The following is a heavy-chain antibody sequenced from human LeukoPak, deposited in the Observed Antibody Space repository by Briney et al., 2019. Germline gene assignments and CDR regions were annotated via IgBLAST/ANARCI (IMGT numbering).Heavy chain of an antibody. CDR2: IYYSGST. V-gene: IGHV4-59*08. J-gene: IGHJ5*02. CDR1: GGSISSYY. Sequence: PSETLSLTCTVSGGSISSYYWSWIRQPPGKGLEWIGYIYYSGSTNYNPSLKSRVTISVGTSKNQFSLKLSSVTAADTAVYYCARTGGWFDPWGQGTLVTVSS. D-gene: IGHD3-10*01. CDR3: ARTGGWFDP.